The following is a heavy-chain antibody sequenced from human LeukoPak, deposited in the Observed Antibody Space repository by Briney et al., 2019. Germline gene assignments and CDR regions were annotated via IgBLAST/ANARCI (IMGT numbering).Heavy chain of an antibody. V-gene: IGHV3-66*01. D-gene: IGHD3-10*01. CDR1: GFTFSSYW. J-gene: IGHJ4*02. CDR2: IYSGGST. CDR3: AREGVGENFDY. Sequence: GGSLRLSCAASGFTFSSYWMSWVRQAPGKGLEWVSVIYSGGSTYYADSVKGRFTISRDNSKNTLYLQMNSLRAEDTAVYYCAREGVGENFDYWGQGTLVTVSS.